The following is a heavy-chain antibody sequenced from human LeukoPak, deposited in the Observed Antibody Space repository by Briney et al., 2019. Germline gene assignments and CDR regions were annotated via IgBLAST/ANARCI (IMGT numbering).Heavy chain of an antibody. CDR3: ARGPAITGTSDYYYYYGMDV. V-gene: IGHV4-39*07. J-gene: IGHJ6*02. CDR2: INHSGST. Sequence: SETLSLTCTVSGGSISSGGYYWSWIRQPPGKGLEWIGEINHSGSTNYNPSLKSRVTISVDTSKNQFSLELSSVTAADTAVYYCARGPAITGTSDYYYYYGMDVWGQGTTVTVSS. CDR1: GGSISSGGYY. D-gene: IGHD1-20*01.